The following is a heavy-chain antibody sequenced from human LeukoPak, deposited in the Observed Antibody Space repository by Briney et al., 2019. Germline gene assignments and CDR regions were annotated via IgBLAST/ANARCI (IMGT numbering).Heavy chain of an antibody. CDR2: ISGSGGST. D-gene: IGHD3-10*01. Sequence: GGSLRLSCAASGFTFSNYAMSWARQGPGKGLEWVSDISGSGGSTYYADSVKGRLTSSRDNSKKSLYLQMNSLRAEDTAVYYCARVRYGSGSPPSNWGQGTLVTVSA. J-gene: IGHJ4*02. V-gene: IGHV3-23*01. CDR3: ARVRYGSGSPPSN. CDR1: GFTFSNYA.